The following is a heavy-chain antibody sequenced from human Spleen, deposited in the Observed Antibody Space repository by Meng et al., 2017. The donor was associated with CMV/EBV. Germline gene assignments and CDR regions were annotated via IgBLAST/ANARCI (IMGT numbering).Heavy chain of an antibody. J-gene: IGHJ4*02. D-gene: IGHD2-2*01. V-gene: IGHV1-2*02. Sequence: QVQLVQFGAEVKKPGASVKVSCKASGYTFTDYYIHWVRHAPGQGLDWMGWINPNTGGTNFAQKFLGRVTMTRDSSISTAYMDLSRLTSDDTAVYYCARGMFNQLLSFWGQGTLVTVSS. CDR3: ARGMFNQLLSF. CDR2: INPNTGGT. CDR1: GYTFTDYY.